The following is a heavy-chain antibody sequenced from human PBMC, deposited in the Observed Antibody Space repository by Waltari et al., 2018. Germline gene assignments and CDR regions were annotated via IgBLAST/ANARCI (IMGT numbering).Heavy chain of an antibody. CDR3: ARDDQLRCLEWLLSFDY. CDR1: GFTFSSYA. D-gene: IGHD3-3*01. V-gene: IGHV3-30*04. Sequence: QVQLVESGGGVVQPGRSLRLYCAASGFTFSSYAMHWVRQAPGKGLEWVAVISYDGSNKYYADSVKGRFTISRDKSKNTLYLQMNSLRAEDTAVYYCARDDQLRCLEWLLSFDYWGQGTLVTVSS. CDR2: ISYDGSNK. J-gene: IGHJ4*02.